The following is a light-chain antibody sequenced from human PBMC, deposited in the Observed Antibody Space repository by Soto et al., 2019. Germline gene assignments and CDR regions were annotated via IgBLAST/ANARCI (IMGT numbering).Light chain of an antibody. J-gene: IGKJ1*01. CDR1: QSIITS. CDR2: KAS. V-gene: IGKV1-5*03. Sequence: DIQMTQSPSTLSASVGDRVTITRRASQSIITSLAWYQQKPGKAPKLLIYKASNLQSGVPSRFSGXGYGTEFTLTISSLQPDDFAAYYCQQYNSYSRTFGQGTKVDIK. CDR3: QQYNSYSRT.